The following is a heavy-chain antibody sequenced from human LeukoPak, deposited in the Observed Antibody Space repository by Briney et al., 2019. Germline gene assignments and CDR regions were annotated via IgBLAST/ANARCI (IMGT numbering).Heavy chain of an antibody. CDR3: ARGRGYDFWSAYQSDY. J-gene: IGHJ4*02. CDR2: INHSGST. CDR1: GGSFSGYY. Sequence: SETLSLTCAVYGGSFSGYYWSWIRQAPGKGLEWIGEINHSGSTNYNPSLKSRVTISVDTSKNQFSLNLSSVTAADTAVYYCARGRGYDFWSAYQSDYWGQGTLVTVSS. V-gene: IGHV4-34*01. D-gene: IGHD3-3*01.